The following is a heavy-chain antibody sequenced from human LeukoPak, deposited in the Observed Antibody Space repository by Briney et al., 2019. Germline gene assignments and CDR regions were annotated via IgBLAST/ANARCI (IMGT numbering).Heavy chain of an antibody. D-gene: IGHD3-10*01. CDR2: INPSGGST. J-gene: IGHJ4*02. Sequence: ASVKVSCRASGYTFTSYYMHWVRQAPGQGLEWMGIINPSGGSTSYAQKFQGRVTITRDTSASTAYMELSSLRSEDTAVYYCARGLSPILYYFDYWGQGTLVTVSS. CDR3: ARGLSPILYYFDY. CDR1: GYTFTSYY. V-gene: IGHV1-46*01.